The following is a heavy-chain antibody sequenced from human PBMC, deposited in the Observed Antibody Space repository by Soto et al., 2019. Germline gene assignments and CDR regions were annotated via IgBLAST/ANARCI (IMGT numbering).Heavy chain of an antibody. CDR2: ISSSGSTI. J-gene: IGHJ4*02. CDR1: GFTFSDYY. V-gene: IGHV3-11*01. Sequence: GGSLRLSCAASGFTFSDYYMSWIRQAPGKGLEWVSYISSSGSTIYYADSVKGRFTVSRDNAKNSLYLQMNSLRAEDTAVYYCARDSHYDYIWGSYRHYYFDFWGQGSLVTSPQ. D-gene: IGHD3-16*02. CDR3: ARDSHYDYIWGSYRHYYFDF.